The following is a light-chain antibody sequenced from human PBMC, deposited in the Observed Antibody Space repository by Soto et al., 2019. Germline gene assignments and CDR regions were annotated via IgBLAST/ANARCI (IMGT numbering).Light chain of an antibody. CDR3: QSYDSSLSGYV. CDR2: GNS. CDR1: SSNIGAGYD. V-gene: IGLV1-40*01. J-gene: IGLJ1*01. Sequence: QSVLTQPPSVSGAPGQRGTISCTGSSSNIGAGYDVHWYQQLPGTAPKLLIYGNSNRPSGVPDRFSGSKSGTSGSLAITGLQAEDEADYYCQSYDSSLSGYVFGTGTKVTVL.